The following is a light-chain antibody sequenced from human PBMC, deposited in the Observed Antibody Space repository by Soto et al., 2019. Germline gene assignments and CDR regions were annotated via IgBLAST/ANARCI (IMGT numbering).Light chain of an antibody. CDR1: QSISNW. Sequence: DIHMTQSPATLSASVGDRVTIACRASQSISNWLAWYQQKPGKAPKLLIFDASSLESGVPSRFSGSGSGTEFTLTISSLQPDDFATYYCQHYHSSPATFGQGTKADIK. V-gene: IGKV1-5*01. CDR2: DAS. J-gene: IGKJ1*01. CDR3: QHYHSSPAT.